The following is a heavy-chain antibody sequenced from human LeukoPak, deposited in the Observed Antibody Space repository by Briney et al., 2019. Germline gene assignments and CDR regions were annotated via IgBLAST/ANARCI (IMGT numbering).Heavy chain of an antibody. V-gene: IGHV4-30-4*01. Sequence: SETLSLTCTVSGGSISSGDYYWSWIRQPPGKGLEWIGYIYYSGSTYYNPSLKSRVTISVDTSKNQFSLKLSSVTAADTAVYYCARARGWFGELSTWGQGTLVTVSS. CDR2: IYYSGST. CDR3: ARARGWFGELST. J-gene: IGHJ5*02. D-gene: IGHD3-10*01. CDR1: GGSISSGDYY.